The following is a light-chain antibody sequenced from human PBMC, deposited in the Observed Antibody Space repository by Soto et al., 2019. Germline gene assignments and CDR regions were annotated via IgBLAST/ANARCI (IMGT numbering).Light chain of an antibody. V-gene: IGKV1-5*03. CDR1: QSISTW. CDR3: QQYNFYSRT. CDR2: KAS. Sequence: DIQMTQSPSTLSASVGDTVTIPCRASQSISTWLAWYQQRPGEAPQLLIYKASSLQTGVPSRFSGIGSGTEFTLTINSLQPDDFATYYLQQYNFYSRTFGTGTKVEIK. J-gene: IGKJ1*01.